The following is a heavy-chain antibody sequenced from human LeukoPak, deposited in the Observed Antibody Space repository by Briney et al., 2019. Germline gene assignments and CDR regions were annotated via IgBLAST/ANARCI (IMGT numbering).Heavy chain of an antibody. CDR1: GFTFSHYY. Sequence: GGSLRLSCTASGFTFSHYYMSWIRQAPGKGLEWIAYIDTDGGDTYYADSVKGRFTLSRDNSNNSLFLQMNSLRADDTAVYYCTRDSYPWPWGQGTLVTVSA. V-gene: IGHV3-11*04. CDR3: TRDSYPWP. J-gene: IGHJ5*02. D-gene: IGHD3-16*02. CDR2: IDTDGGDT.